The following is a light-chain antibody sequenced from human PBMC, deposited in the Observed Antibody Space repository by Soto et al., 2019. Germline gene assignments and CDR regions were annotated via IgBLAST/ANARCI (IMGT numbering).Light chain of an antibody. V-gene: IGKV3-20*01. CDR2: DAS. CDR3: QQFSSSGT. CDR1: QTVRNNY. Sequence: EFVLTQYPGTLSLSPGERATLSCRASQTVRNNYLAWYQQKPGQAPRLLIYDASSRATGIPDRFSGGGSGTDFTLTISRLEPEDFAVYYCQQFSSSGTFGQGTKGDIK. J-gene: IGKJ1*01.